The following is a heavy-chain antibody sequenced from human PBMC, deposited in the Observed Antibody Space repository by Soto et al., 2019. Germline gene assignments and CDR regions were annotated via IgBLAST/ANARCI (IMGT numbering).Heavy chain of an antibody. CDR3: ARDVYYYDSSGYYPIDY. CDR1: GFTFSSYA. D-gene: IGHD3-22*01. Sequence: EVQLLESGGGLVQPGGSLRLSCAASGFTFSSYAMSWVRQAPGKGLEWVAHIKQDGSEKYYVDSVEGRFTISRDNAKNSLYLQMNSLRAEDTAVYYCARDVYYYDSSGYYPIDYWGQGTLVTVSS. V-gene: IGHV3-7*03. J-gene: IGHJ4*02. CDR2: IKQDGSEK.